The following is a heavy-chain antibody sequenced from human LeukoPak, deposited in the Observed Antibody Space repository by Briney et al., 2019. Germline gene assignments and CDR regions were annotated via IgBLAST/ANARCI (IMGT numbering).Heavy chain of an antibody. Sequence: GGSLRLSCAASGFTFKTYAINWFRQAPGKGLEWVSAISGSGGSTYYADSVKGRFTISRDNAKNSLYLQMNSLRAEDTAVYYCARDLSGTFDYWGQRTLVTVSS. J-gene: IGHJ4*02. D-gene: IGHD5-12*01. CDR2: ISGSGGST. CDR3: ARDLSGTFDY. CDR1: GFTFKTYA. V-gene: IGHV3-23*01.